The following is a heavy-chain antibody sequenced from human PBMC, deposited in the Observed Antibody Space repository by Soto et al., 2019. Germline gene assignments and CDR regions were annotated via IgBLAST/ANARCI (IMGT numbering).Heavy chain of an antibody. D-gene: IGHD2-15*01. CDR1: GFSLSTSGVG. CDR2: IYWDDDK. Sequence: QITLKESGPTLVKPTQPLTLTCTFSGFSLSTSGVGVAWIRQPPGKALEWLALIYWDDDKRYRPSLESRLTTTKDPSKNQVVLTRTNMDSVDTATYYCAYLPCSGGSCYWFSFSGMDVWGQGTTVTVSS. V-gene: IGHV2-5*02. CDR3: AYLPCSGGSCYWFSFSGMDV. J-gene: IGHJ6*02.